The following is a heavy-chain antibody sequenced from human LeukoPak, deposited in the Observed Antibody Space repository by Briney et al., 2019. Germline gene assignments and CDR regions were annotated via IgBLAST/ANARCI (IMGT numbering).Heavy chain of an antibody. V-gene: IGHV4-39*07. D-gene: IGHD3-3*01. J-gene: IGHJ5*02. CDR1: GGSISSSSYY. CDR3: ARDLIFRNWFDP. Sequence: SETLSLTCTVSGGSISSSSYYWGWIRQPPGKGLEWIGSIYYSGSTYYNPSLKSRVTISVGTSKNQFSLKLSSVTAADTAVYYCARDLIFRNWFDPWGQGTLVTVSS. CDR2: IYYSGST.